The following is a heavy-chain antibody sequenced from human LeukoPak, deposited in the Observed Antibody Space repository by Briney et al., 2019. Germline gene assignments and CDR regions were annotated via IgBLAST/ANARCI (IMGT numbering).Heavy chain of an antibody. Sequence: GESLKISCKGSGYSFTSYWIGWVRQMPGKGLEWMGIIYPGDSDTRYSPSFQGQVTISADKSISTAYLQWSSLKASDTAMYYCARSANYYDSSGPTQYYFDYWGQGTLVTVSP. CDR3: ARSANYYDSSGPTQYYFDY. CDR1: GYSFTSYW. D-gene: IGHD3-22*01. V-gene: IGHV5-51*01. J-gene: IGHJ4*02. CDR2: IYPGDSDT.